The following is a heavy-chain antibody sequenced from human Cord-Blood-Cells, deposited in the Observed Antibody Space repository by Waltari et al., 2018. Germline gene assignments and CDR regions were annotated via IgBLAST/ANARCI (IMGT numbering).Heavy chain of an antibody. CDR2: IYYSGST. CDR1: GGSISSYY. D-gene: IGHD1-26*01. V-gene: IGHV4-59*01. J-gene: IGHJ4*02. Sequence: QVQLQESGPGLVKPSETLSLTCTVSGGSISSYYWSWIRQPPGKGLEWIGYIYYSGSTNYNPSLKSRVTISVDTSKNQFSLKLSSVTAADTAVYYCARRRQVGATMDYWGQGTLVTVSS. CDR3: ARRRQVGATMDY.